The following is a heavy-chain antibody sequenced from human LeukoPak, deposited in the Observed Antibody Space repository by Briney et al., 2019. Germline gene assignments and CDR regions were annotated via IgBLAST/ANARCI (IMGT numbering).Heavy chain of an antibody. V-gene: IGHV4-59*01. J-gene: IGHJ4*02. CDR1: GGSMNTYY. CDR2: IYYSGST. D-gene: IGHD3-3*01. Sequence: SETLSLTCTVSGGSMNTYYWSWIRQPPGKGLEWIGYIYYSGSTNYNPSLKSRVTISVDTSKNQFSLKLSSVTAADTAVYYCARYYDFWSGYLDYWGQGTLVTVSS. CDR3: ARYYDFWSGYLDY.